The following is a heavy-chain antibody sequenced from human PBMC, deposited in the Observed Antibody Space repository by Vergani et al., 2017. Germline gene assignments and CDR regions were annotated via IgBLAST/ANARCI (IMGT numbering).Heavy chain of an antibody. V-gene: IGHV1-69*09. Sequence: QVQLVQSGAEVKKPGSSVKVSCKASGGTFSSYGISWVRQAPGQGLEWMGWIIPILGIANYAQKFQGRVTITADKSTSTAYMELSSLRSEDPAVYYCARDPSIAAAGTGYFQHWGQGTLVTVSS. CDR1: GGTFSSYG. J-gene: IGHJ1*01. CDR2: IIPILGIA. D-gene: IGHD6-13*01. CDR3: ARDPSIAAAGTGYFQH.